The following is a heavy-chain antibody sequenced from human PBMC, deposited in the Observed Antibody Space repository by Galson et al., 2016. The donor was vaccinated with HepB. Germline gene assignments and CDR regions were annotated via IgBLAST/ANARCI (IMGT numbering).Heavy chain of an antibody. J-gene: IGHJ5*02. Sequence: SETLSLTCAVSGVSVSSSNWWTWVRQPPGKGLEWIGEIYYRGSTNYNPSLKSRVNISVDKSRNQFSLTLTSVTAADTAVYYCARGVLHNWFDHWGQGTLVTVSS. CDR1: GVSVSSSNW. V-gene: IGHV4-4*02. D-gene: IGHD2-15*01. CDR2: IYYRGST. CDR3: ARGVLHNWFDH.